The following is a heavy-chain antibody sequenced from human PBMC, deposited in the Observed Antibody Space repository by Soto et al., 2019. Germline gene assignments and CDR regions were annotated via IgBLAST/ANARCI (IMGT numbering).Heavy chain of an antibody. Sequence: PGESLKISCKGPGDTFTKYWIAWVRQMPGKGLEWMGIIYPGDSDTRYSPSFQGQVTISVDKSITTAYLQWSSLKASDTAMYYCARRSTVSGVDYWGQGTLVTVSS. D-gene: IGHD4-17*01. J-gene: IGHJ4*02. CDR2: IYPGDSDT. CDR3: ARRSTVSGVDY. V-gene: IGHV5-51*01. CDR1: GDTFTKYW.